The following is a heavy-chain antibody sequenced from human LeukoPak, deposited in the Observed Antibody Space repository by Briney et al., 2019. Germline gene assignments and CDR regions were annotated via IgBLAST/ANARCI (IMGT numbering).Heavy chain of an antibody. D-gene: IGHD3-10*01. CDR2: IHPSGST. V-gene: IGHV4-34*01. CDR3: SRGEDASKAGNY. J-gene: IGHJ4*02. CDR1: GGSLSGYY. Sequence: PSETLSLTCAVYGGSLSGYYLTWIRRPPGKGLEWIGEIHPSGSTNYNPSFGSRLSISADTSKNQFFLKLNSVTAADTAVYYCSRGEDASKAGNYWGQGTLVTVSS.